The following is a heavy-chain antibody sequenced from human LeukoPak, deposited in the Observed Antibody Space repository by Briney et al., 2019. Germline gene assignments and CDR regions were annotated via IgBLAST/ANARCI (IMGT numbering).Heavy chain of an antibody. CDR3: ARSERGGMATSY. D-gene: IGHD5-24*01. Sequence: ASLNVSCKASGYTLTSYGISWVRPAHGHGIEGIGWIRAYNCNTNYAQKLQGRVTMTTDPSTSTAYMELRSLRCDDTAVYYCARSERGGMATSYWGQGTLVTVSS. J-gene: IGHJ4*02. V-gene: IGHV1-18*01. CDR2: IRAYNCNT. CDR1: GYTLTSYG.